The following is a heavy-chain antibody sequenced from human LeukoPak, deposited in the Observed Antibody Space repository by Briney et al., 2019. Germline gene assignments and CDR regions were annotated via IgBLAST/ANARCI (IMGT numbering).Heavy chain of an antibody. CDR1: GDSISSSNYY. D-gene: IGHD1-26*01. CDR2: IYYSGST. CDR3: ARQGSGNYLSPVNY. V-gene: IGHV4-39*01. J-gene: IGHJ4*02. Sequence: PSETLSLTCTVSGDSISSSNYYWGWIRQPPGKGLEWIGTIYYSGSTYYNPSLKSRVTISVDTSKNQFSLKLSSVTAADTAVYYCARQGSGNYLSPVNYWGQGTLVTVSS.